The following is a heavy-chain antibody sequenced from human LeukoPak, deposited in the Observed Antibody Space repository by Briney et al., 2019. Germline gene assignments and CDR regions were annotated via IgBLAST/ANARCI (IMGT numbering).Heavy chain of an antibody. CDR2: ISYDGSNK. CDR1: GFTFSSYG. D-gene: IGHD3-22*01. J-gene: IGHJ4*02. Sequence: PGGSLRLSCAASGFTFSSYGMHWVRQAPGKGLEWVAVISYDGSNKYYADSVKGRFTISRDNSKNTLYLQMNSLRAEDTAVYYCAKGYGAYYYDSSGYREDYWGQGTLVTVSS. V-gene: IGHV3-30*18. CDR3: AKGYGAYYYDSSGYREDY.